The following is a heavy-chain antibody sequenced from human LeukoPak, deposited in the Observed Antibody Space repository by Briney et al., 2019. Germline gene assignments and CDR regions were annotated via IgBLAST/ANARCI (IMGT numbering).Heavy chain of an antibody. V-gene: IGHV1-2*02. CDR2: INPNSGGT. J-gene: IGHJ3*02. D-gene: IGHD3-22*01. CDR3: ARVTSSGYPGDAFDI. Sequence: ASVKVSCKASGYTFTGYYMHWVRQAPGQGLEWMGWINPNSGGTNYAQKFQGRVTMTRDTSISTAYMELSRLRSDDTAVYYCARVTSSGYPGDAFDIWGQGTMVTIPS. CDR1: GYTFTGYY.